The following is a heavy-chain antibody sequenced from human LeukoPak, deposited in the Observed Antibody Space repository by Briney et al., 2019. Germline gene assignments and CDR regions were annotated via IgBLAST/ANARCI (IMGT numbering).Heavy chain of an antibody. V-gene: IGHV4-39*01. CDR1: GGSISSSSYF. CDR2: IYYSGST. CDR3: ASPPAHARIAAGANHWYFGL. D-gene: IGHD6-13*01. Sequence: SETLSLTCTVSGGSISSSSYFWGWIRQPPGKGLEWIVCIYYSGSTYYNPSLKSRVTIAVDTSKNQFSLKMSSVTAADTAEYYCASPPAHARIAAGANHWYFGLWGRGTLVTVSS. J-gene: IGHJ2*01.